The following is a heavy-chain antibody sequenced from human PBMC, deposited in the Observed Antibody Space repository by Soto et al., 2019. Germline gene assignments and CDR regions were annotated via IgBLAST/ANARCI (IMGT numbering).Heavy chain of an antibody. CDR3: ARESEDLSSNLDY. V-gene: IGHV3-21*06. J-gene: IGHJ4*02. CDR2: ISSTTNYI. CDR1: GFTFSGSW. Sequence: LRLSCAASGFTFSGSWMNWVRQAPGKGLEWVASISSTTNYIYYGESLKGRLTISRDNAKNSMYLQMNTLRAEDTAVYYCARESEDLSSNLDYWGQGTLITAPQ.